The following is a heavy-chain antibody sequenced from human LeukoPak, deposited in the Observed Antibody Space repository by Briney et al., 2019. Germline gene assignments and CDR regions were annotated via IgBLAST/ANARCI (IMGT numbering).Heavy chain of an antibody. CDR2: ISYDGTTK. CDR1: GFSFSSYA. CDR3: ARRGPLGDGLDI. Sequence: PGRSLRLSCAASGFSFSSYAMHWVRQTPGKGLEWVAVISYDGTTKYYADSVRGRFTISRDNSKNTLDLQMNSLRPEDTAVYYCARRGPLGDGLDIWGQGTMVTVSS. J-gene: IGHJ3*02. D-gene: IGHD3-10*01. V-gene: IGHV3-30*01.